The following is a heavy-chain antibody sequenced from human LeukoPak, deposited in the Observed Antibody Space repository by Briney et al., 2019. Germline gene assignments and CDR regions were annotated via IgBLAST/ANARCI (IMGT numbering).Heavy chain of an antibody. CDR2: ISGSGGST. CDR1: GFTFSSYA. Sequence: AGGSLRLSCAASGFTFSSYAMSWVRQAPGKGLEWVSAISGSGGSTYYADSVKGRFTISRDNSKNTLYLQMNSLRAEDTAVYYCAKDQDDSSGYLHWYFDLWGRGTLVTVSS. CDR3: AKDQDDSSGYLHWYFDL. V-gene: IGHV3-23*01. J-gene: IGHJ2*01. D-gene: IGHD3-22*01.